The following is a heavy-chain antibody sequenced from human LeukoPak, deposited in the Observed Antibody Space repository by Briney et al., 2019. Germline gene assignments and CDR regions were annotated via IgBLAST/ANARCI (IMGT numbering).Heavy chain of an antibody. Sequence: ASVKVSCKASGGTFSSYAISWVRQAPGQGLEWMGWINPNSGGTNYAQKFQGRVTMTRDTSISTAYMELSRLRSDDTAVYYCARGYDSYYYYMDVWGKGTTVTVSS. CDR1: GGTFSSYA. J-gene: IGHJ6*03. V-gene: IGHV1-2*02. D-gene: IGHD5-12*01. CDR2: INPNSGGT. CDR3: ARGYDSYYYYMDV.